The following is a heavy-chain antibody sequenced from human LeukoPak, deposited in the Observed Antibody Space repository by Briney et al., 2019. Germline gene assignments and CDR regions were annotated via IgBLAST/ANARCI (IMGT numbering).Heavy chain of an antibody. CDR1: AFSFSNYN. CDR3: ARDLNYYDSSGY. V-gene: IGHV3-21*01. Sequence: PGGSLRLSCAASAFSFSNYNMNWVRQAPGKGLEWVSSISSSSSYIYYADSVKGRFTISRDNAKNSLYLQMNSLRAEDTAVYYCARDLNYYDSSGYWGQGTLVTVSS. J-gene: IGHJ4*02. D-gene: IGHD3-22*01. CDR2: ISSSSSYI.